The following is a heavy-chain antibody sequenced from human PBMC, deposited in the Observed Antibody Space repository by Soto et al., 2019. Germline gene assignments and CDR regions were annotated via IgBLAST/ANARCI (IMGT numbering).Heavy chain of an antibody. Sequence: EVQLVESAGGLVLPGGSLTLSCAASGFTFSNYWMSWVRQAPGKGLEWVANIKPDGIEKYYVDSVKGRFTFSRDNAEISVFLQMNSLRAEDTAVYYCVRGFDYSFDYWGPGTLGTVSS. CDR2: IKPDGIEK. J-gene: IGHJ4*02. D-gene: IGHD4-4*01. CDR3: VRGFDYSFDY. V-gene: IGHV3-7*03. CDR1: GFTFSNYW.